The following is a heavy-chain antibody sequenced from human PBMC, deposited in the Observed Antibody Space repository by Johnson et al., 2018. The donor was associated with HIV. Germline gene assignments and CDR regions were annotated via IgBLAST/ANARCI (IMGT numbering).Heavy chain of an antibody. Sequence: QEKLVESGGGVVQPGRSLRLFCAASGFTFNSYGMHWVRQAPGKGLEWVTFISYDGSHTYYADSVKGRFTISRDNSKNMLYLQVNSLRVDDTAVYYCAKDPSVYISMIELSRGAFDIWGQGTKVTVSS. J-gene: IGHJ3*02. D-gene: IGHD3-22*01. V-gene: IGHV3-30*18. CDR1: GFTFNSYG. CDR3: AKDPSVYISMIELSRGAFDI. CDR2: ISYDGSHT.